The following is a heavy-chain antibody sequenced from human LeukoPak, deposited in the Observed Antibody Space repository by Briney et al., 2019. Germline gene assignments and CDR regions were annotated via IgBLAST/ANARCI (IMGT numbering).Heavy chain of an antibody. CDR2: IYYSGST. CDR3: ARVAVAGPYFDY. Sequence: DPSETLSLTCTVSGGSISSHYWSWIRQPPGKGLEWIGYIYYSGSTNYNPSLKSRVTISVDTSKNQFSLKLSSVTAADTAVYYCARVAVAGPYFDYWGQGTLVTVSS. J-gene: IGHJ4*02. D-gene: IGHD6-19*01. V-gene: IGHV4-59*11. CDR1: GGSISSHY.